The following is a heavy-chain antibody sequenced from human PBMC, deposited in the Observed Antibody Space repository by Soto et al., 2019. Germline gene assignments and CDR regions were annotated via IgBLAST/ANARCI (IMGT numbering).Heavy chain of an antibody. CDR1: GGSISSGDYY. V-gene: IGHV4-30-4*01. CDR3: ARDNILGILYGGMDV. Sequence: SETLSLTCTVSGGSISSGDYYWSWIRQPPGEGLEWIGYIYYSGSTYYNPSLKSRVTISVDTSKNQFSLKLSSVTAADTAVYYCARDNILGILYGGMDVWGQGTTVTVSS. D-gene: IGHD3-3*01. CDR2: IYYSGST. J-gene: IGHJ6*02.